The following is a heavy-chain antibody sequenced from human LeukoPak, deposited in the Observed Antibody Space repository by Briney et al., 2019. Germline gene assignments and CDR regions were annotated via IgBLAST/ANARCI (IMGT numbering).Heavy chain of an antibody. V-gene: IGHV3-11*01. Sequence: GGSLRLSCAASGFIFSDYYMSWMRQAPGKGLEWVAYISSSGSIAYYADSVKGRFTISRDNDKNSLYLQMNSLRAEDTAVYSCARGAFDIWGQGTMVTVSS. CDR3: ARGAFDI. CDR1: GFIFSDYY. CDR2: ISSSGSIA. J-gene: IGHJ3*02.